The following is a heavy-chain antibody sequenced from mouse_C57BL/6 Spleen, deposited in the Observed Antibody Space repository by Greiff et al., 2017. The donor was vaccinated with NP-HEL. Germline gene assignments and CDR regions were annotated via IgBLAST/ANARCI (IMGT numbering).Heavy chain of an antibody. CDR2: INPSNGGT. CDR3: ARVVGLRQDYFDY. CDR1: GYTFTSYW. J-gene: IGHJ2*01. Sequence: QVQLQQSGTELVKPGASVKLSCKASGYTFTSYWMHWVKQRPGQGLEWIGNINPSNGGTNYNEKFKSKATLTVDKSSSTAYMQLSSLTSEDSAVYYCARVVGLRQDYFDYWGQGTTLTVSS. V-gene: IGHV1-53*01. D-gene: IGHD2-4*01.